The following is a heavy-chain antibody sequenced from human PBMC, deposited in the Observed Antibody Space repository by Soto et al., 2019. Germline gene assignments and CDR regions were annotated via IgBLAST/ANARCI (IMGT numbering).Heavy chain of an antibody. CDR3: ARGWSSGAPVGPFDY. CDR1: GGTFSSYA. Sequence: ASVKVSCKASGGTFSSYAISWVRQAPGQGLEWMGGIIPIFGTANYAQKFQGRVTITADESTSTAYVELSSLRSEDTAVYYCARGWSSGAPVGPFDYWGQGTLVTVSS. D-gene: IGHD6-19*01. CDR2: IIPIFGTA. J-gene: IGHJ4*02. V-gene: IGHV1-69*13.